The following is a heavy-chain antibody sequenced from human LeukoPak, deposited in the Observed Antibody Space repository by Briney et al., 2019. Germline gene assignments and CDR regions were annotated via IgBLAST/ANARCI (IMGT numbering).Heavy chain of an antibody. J-gene: IGHJ4*02. V-gene: IGHV1-69*06. CDR1: GGTFSSYA. CDR2: IIPIFGTA. CDR3: AKSRLSYCSGGSCYAGG. D-gene: IGHD2-15*01. Sequence: SVKVSCKASGGTFSSYAISWVRQAPGQGLEWMGGIIPIFGTANYTQKFQGRVTITADKSTSTAYMELSSLRSEDTAVYYCAKSRLSYCSGGSCYAGGWGQGTLVTVSS.